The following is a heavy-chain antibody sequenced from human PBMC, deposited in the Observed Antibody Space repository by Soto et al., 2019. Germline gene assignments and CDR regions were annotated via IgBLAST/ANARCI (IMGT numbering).Heavy chain of an antibody. CDR2: INAGNGNT. V-gene: IGHV1-3*01. D-gene: IGHD6-13*01. Sequence: ASVKVSCKASGYTFTSYAMHWVRQAPGQRFEWMGWINAGNGNTKYSQKFQGRVTITRDTSASTAYMELSSLRSEDTAVYYCASPAGIAAAGNYYYYGMDVWGQGTTVTVSS. CDR1: GYTFTSYA. CDR3: ASPAGIAAAGNYYYYGMDV. J-gene: IGHJ6*02.